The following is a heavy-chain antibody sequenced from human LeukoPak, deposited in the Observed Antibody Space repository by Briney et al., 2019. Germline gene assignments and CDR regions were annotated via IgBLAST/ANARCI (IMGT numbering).Heavy chain of an antibody. CDR3: ARGRRDGYNLEYFDK. J-gene: IGHJ4*02. CDR2: INHSGST. V-gene: IGHV4-34*01. CDR1: GGSFSGYY. Sequence: SETLSLTGAVYGGSFSGYYWSWIRQPPGKGLEWIGEINHSGSTNYNPSLKSRVTISVDTSKNQFSLKLSSVTAADTAVYYCARGRRDGYNLEYFDKWGQGTLVTVSS. D-gene: IGHD5-24*01.